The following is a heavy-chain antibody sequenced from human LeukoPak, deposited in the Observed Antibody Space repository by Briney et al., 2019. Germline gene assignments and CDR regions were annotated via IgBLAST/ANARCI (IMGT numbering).Heavy chain of an antibody. CDR2: VWSGGKNK. V-gene: IGHV3-33*06. J-gene: IGHJ4*02. Sequence: PGTSLRLSCAASGFIFSTYGMHWVRQAPGKGLEWVAVVWSGGKNKYYSDSVKGRFTISRDNSKNTLYLEMNSLRAEDTAVYYCAKEGQVGAIGYFDYRGQGTLVTVSS. CDR3: AKEGQVGAIGYFDY. D-gene: IGHD3-16*02. CDR1: GFIFSTYG.